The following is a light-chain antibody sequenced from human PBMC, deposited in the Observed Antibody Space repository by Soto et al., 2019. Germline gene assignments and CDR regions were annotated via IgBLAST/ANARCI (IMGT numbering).Light chain of an antibody. CDR1: QSVRTN. J-gene: IGKJ1*01. CDR2: YSS. CDR3: QQYAYLPET. Sequence: EVMMTQFPDTVSVTPGETVTLSCGASQSVRTNLAWYQQRPGQAPRLLIHYSSTRASDIPARFSGSGSGTNFPLAISSLQSEDFAVYYCQQYAYLPETFGQGTKVEIK. V-gene: IGKV3D-15*01.